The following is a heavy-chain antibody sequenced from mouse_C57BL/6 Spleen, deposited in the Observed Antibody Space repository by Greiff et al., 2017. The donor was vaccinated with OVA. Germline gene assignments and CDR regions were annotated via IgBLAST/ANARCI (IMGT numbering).Heavy chain of an antibody. CDR3: ARGPYGYGFAY. D-gene: IGHD2-2*01. CDR1: GFTFSDYG. J-gene: IGHJ3*01. V-gene: IGHV5-17*01. Sequence: EVMLVESGGGLVKPGGSLKLSCAASGFTFSDYGMHWVRQAPEKGLEWVAYISSGSSTIYYADTVKGRFTISRDNAKNTLFLQMTSLRSEDTAMYYCARGPYGYGFAYWGQGTLVTVSA. CDR2: ISSGSSTI.